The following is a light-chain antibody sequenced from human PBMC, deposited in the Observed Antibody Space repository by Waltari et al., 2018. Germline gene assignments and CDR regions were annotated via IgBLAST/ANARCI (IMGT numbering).Light chain of an antibody. CDR1: QSVSSSY. CDR3: QYYGSYT. V-gene: IGKV3-20*01. Sequence: EIVLTQSPVTLSLSPGERATLSCRASQSVSSSYLAWYQQKPGQAPRLLMYLASSRATGIPDRFSGSGSGTDFTLTISRLDPEDFAVYYCQYYGSYTFGQGTKLAI. CDR2: LAS. J-gene: IGKJ2*01.